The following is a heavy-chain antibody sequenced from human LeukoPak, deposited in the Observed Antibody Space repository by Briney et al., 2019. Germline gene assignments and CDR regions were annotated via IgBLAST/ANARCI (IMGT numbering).Heavy chain of an antibody. CDR2: IRYDGTNK. CDR1: GFTFSSYG. V-gene: IGHV3-30*02. Sequence: TGGSLRLSCAASGFTFSSYGMHWVRQAPGKGLEWVAFIRYDGTNKYYADSVEGRFTISRDNSKNTLYLQMNSLRVEDTAVYYCATDLGTAHKTFDIWGQGTMVTVSS. J-gene: IGHJ3*02. D-gene: IGHD3-10*01. CDR3: ATDLGTAHKTFDI.